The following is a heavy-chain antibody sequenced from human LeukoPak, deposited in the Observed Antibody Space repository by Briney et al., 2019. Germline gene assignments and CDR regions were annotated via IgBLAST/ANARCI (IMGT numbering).Heavy chain of an antibody. Sequence: PGGSLRLSCAASGFTFSSYAMSWVRQAPGKGLEWVSAISGSGGSTYCADSVKGRFTISRDNSKNTLYLQMNSLRAEDTAVYYCAKDHPSIAAAVNNWFDPWGQGTLVTVSS. CDR3: AKDHPSIAAAVNNWFDP. CDR2: ISGSGGST. CDR1: GFTFSSYA. V-gene: IGHV3-23*01. D-gene: IGHD6-13*01. J-gene: IGHJ5*02.